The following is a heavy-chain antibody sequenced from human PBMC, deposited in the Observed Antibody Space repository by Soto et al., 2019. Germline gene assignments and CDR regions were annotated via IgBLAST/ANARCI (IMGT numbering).Heavy chain of an antibody. V-gene: IGHV1-46*02. Sequence: QVQLVQSGAEVKKPGASVKVSCKASGYTFNSYYMHWVRQAPGQGLEWMGVIDPSGGSTNYAENFQGRVAMTRDTSTSTVYMELSSLRSEDTAVYYCARDRSGNAGREDDFWGRGTRVTVSS. CDR1: GYTFNSYY. CDR3: ARDRSGNAGREDDF. J-gene: IGHJ4*02. D-gene: IGHD2-15*01. CDR2: IDPSGGST.